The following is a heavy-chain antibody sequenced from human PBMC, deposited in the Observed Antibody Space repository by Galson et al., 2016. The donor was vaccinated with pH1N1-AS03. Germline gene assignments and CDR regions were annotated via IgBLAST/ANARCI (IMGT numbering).Heavy chain of an antibody. J-gene: IGHJ6*02. V-gene: IGHV1-2*04. CDR2: ITPKSGVT. CDR3: ERDPRGPCTSSTCPTAYYFGMDF. Sequence: SVKVSCKASGYTFTGFSINWVRQAPGQGLELMGWITPKSGVTNYAPKFKAWVTMTRDTSSSTAYMAMSGLKSDNTAVYNCERDPRGPCTSSTCPTAYYFGMDFWGQGTTGIVSS. CDR1: GYTFTGFS. D-gene: IGHD2-2*01.